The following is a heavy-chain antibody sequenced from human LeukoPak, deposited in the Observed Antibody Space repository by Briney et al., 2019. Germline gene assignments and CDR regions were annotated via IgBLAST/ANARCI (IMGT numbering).Heavy chain of an antibody. CDR2: IYYSGST. J-gene: IGHJ6*03. D-gene: IGHD2-2*01. CDR3: ARSIVVVPAARIGDYYYVDV. CDR1: GGSISSYY. V-gene: IGHV4-59*01. Sequence: PSETLSLTCTVSGGSISSYYWSWIRQPPGKGLEWIGYIYYSGSTNYNPSLKSRVTISVDTSKNQFSLKLSSVTAADTAVYYCARSIVVVPAARIGDYYYVDVWGKGTTVTVSS.